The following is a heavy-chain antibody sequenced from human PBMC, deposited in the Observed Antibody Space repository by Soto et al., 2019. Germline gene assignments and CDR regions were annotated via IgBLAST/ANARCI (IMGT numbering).Heavy chain of an antibody. V-gene: IGHV3-48*02. CDR2: ISSSSSTI. CDR3: ARDRRLRFLEWYFDY. CDR1: GFTFSSYS. J-gene: IGHJ4*02. D-gene: IGHD3-3*01. Sequence: GGSLRLSCAASGFTFSSYSMNWVRHAPGKGLEWVSYISSSSSTIYYADSVKGRFTISRDNAKNSLYLQMNSLRDEDTAVYYCARDRRLRFLEWYFDYWGQGTLVTVSS.